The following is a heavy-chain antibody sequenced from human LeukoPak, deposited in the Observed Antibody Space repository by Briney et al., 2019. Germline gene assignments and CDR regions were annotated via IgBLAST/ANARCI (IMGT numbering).Heavy chain of an antibody. Sequence: SGGSLRLSCAASGFTFSSYWMSWVRQAPGKGLEWVANIKQVGSEKYYVDSVKGRFTISRDNAKNSLYLQMNSLRAEDTAVYYCARPRVVGATAPPYYFDYWGQGTLVTVSS. V-gene: IGHV3-7*01. J-gene: IGHJ4*02. D-gene: IGHD1-26*01. CDR2: IKQVGSEK. CDR3: ARPRVVGATAPPYYFDY. CDR1: GFTFSSYW.